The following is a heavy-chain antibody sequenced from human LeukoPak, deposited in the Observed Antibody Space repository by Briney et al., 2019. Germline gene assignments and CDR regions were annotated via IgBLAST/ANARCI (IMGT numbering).Heavy chain of an antibody. CDR1: GFTFSSCS. V-gene: IGHV3-48*04. Sequence: GGSLRLSCAASGFTFSSCSLNWVRQAPGKGLEWVSFFSSSSITIYYADSVKGRFTISRDNAEKSLYLQMNSLRAEDTAVYYCARDRGGSYSAIDYWGQGTLVTLSS. CDR3: ARDRGGSYSAIDY. J-gene: IGHJ4*02. CDR2: FSSSSITI. D-gene: IGHD2-15*01.